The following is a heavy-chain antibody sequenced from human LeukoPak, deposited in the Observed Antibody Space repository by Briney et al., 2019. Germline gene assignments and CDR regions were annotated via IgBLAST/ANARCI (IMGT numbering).Heavy chain of an antibody. V-gene: IGHV3-23*01. J-gene: IGHJ4*02. D-gene: IGHD1-14*01. Sequence: GGSLRLSCAASGFTFSNYAMGWVRQAPGKGLEWVSTIRDSGAYGFYADSVKGRFTISRDNSNNLVYLQMNNLRAEDTAEYYCANRARYNRARATGFDSWGQGTQVTVSS. CDR1: GFTFSNYA. CDR2: IRDSGAYG. CDR3: ANRARYNRARATGFDS.